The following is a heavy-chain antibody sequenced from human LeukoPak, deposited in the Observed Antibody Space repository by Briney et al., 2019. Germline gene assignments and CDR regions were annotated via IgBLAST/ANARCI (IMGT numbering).Heavy chain of an antibody. V-gene: IGHV4-4*07. D-gene: IGHD2-2*01. J-gene: IGHJ4*02. Sequence: SETLSLTCTVSGGSISSYYWSWIRQPAGKGLEWIGHIYTSGSTNYDPSLKSRVTISVDTSKNQFSLKLSSVTAADTAVYYCASQTADCSSTSCYPQDYWGQGTLVTVSS. CDR1: GGSISSYY. CDR2: IYTSGST. CDR3: ASQTADCSSTSCYPQDY.